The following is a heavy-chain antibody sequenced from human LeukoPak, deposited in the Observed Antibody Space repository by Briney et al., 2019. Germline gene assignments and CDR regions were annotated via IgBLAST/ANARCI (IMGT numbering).Heavy chain of an antibody. CDR2: ISWDGGSR. D-gene: IGHD3-22*01. CDR3: GEDLDSSGYSFYFGH. J-gene: IGHJ1*01. Sequence: GGSLRLSCAASGFSFHEYTLHWVRQAPGKGLEWVSLISWDGGSRDYADSVKGRFTISRDNSKNSLYLQMNSLGDEETVLYYCGEDLDSSGYSFYFGHWGQGTLVTVSS. V-gene: IGHV3-43*01. CDR1: GFSFHEYT.